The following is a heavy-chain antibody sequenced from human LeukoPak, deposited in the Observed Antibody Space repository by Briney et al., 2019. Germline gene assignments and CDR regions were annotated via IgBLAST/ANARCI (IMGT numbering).Heavy chain of an antibody. D-gene: IGHD6-6*01. CDR3: ASAYSSSSGYYYYGMDV. Sequence: PGGSLRLSCAASGFTVSSNYMSWVRQAPGKGLEWVSVIYSGGSTYYADSVKGRFTISRDNSKSTLYLQMNSLRAEDTAVYYCASAYSSSSGYYYYGMDVWGQGTTVTASS. V-gene: IGHV3-66*01. J-gene: IGHJ6*02. CDR1: GFTVSSNY. CDR2: IYSGGST.